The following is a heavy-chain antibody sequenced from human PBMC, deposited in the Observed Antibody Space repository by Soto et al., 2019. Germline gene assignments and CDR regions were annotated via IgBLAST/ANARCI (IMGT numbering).Heavy chain of an antibody. D-gene: IGHD6-13*01. CDR3: ARGSRASRSYDY. Sequence: SETLSLTCAVYGGSFSGYYWSWIRQPPGKGLEWIGEINHSGSTNYNPSLKSRVTISVDTSKNQFSLKLSSVTAADTAVYYCARGSRASRSYDYWGQGTLVTVSS. V-gene: IGHV4-34*01. J-gene: IGHJ4*02. CDR2: INHSGST. CDR1: GGSFSGYY.